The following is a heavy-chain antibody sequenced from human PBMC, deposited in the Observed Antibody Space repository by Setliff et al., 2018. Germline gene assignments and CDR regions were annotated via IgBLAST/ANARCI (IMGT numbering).Heavy chain of an antibody. V-gene: IGHV4-59*08. CDR3: ARHIRRGCSVTSCQNWFDP. CDR2: IYYSGST. J-gene: IGHJ5*02. D-gene: IGHD2-15*01. CDR1: GGSISSHY. Sequence: PSETLSLTCTVSGGSISSHYWSWIRQPPGKGLEWIGSIYYSGSTNYNPSLKSRVTISVDTSKNQFSLKLSSVTAADTAVYYCARHIRRGCSVTSCQNWFDPWGQGTLVTVSS.